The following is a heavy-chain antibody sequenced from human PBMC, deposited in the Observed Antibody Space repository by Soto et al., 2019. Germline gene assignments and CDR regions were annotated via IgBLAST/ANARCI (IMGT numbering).Heavy chain of an antibody. Sequence: QITLKESGPTLVKPTQTLTLTCTFSGFSLSTSGVGVGWIRHPPGKALEWLALIYWDDDKRYSPSLKSRLTSTKDTAKNLVVLTMTNRDPVDTATYYCAHLLDKGYFDIWGRGTLVTVSS. CDR1: GFSLSTSGVG. CDR2: IYWDDDK. D-gene: IGHD2-15*01. V-gene: IGHV2-5*02. CDR3: AHLLDKGYFDI. J-gene: IGHJ2*01.